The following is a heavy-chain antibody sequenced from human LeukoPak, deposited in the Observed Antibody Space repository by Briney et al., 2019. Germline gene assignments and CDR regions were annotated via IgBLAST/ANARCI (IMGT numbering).Heavy chain of an antibody. Sequence: GGSLRLSCAVSGFTFSSHDLHWVRQAAGKGLEWVSTIGTTGDTFYPDSVKGRFTISRESAKNSLYLQMNSLRAGDTAVYYCARDLRGYRYGGYPYFYGMDVWGQGTTVTVSS. V-gene: IGHV3-13*01. D-gene: IGHD5-18*01. CDR3: ARDLRGYRYGGYPYFYGMDV. CDR2: IGTTGDT. J-gene: IGHJ6*02. CDR1: GFTFSSHD.